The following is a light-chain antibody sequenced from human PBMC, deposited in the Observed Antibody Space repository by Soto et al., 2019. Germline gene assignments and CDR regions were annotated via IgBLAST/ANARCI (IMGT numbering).Light chain of an antibody. Sequence: EIVLTQSPGTLSLSPGDRVTLSCRASQSVSSNYLAWYQQTPGQAPRLLIYATSARASGIPDRFSGSGSGTDFTLTISRLEPEDFAMYYCQQYGDYNSPRYSLGQGTRLEI. CDR3: QQYGDYNSPRYS. CDR2: ATS. CDR1: QSVSSNY. V-gene: IGKV3-20*01. J-gene: IGKJ2*03.